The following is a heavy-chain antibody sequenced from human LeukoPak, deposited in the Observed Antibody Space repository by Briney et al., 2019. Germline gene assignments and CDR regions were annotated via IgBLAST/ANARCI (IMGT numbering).Heavy chain of an antibody. Sequence: ASVKVSCKASGGTFSSYAISWVRQAPGQGLEWMGGIIPIFGTANHAQKFQGRVTITADESTSTAYMELSSLRSEDTAVYYCARAKAGRGFWSGYYQDYYFDYWGQGTLVTVSS. CDR1: GGTFSSYA. CDR2: IIPIFGTA. J-gene: IGHJ4*02. D-gene: IGHD3-3*01. V-gene: IGHV1-69*01. CDR3: ARAKAGRGFWSGYYQDYYFDY.